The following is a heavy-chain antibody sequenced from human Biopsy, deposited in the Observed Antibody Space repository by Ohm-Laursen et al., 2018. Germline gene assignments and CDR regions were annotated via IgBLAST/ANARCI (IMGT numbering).Heavy chain of an antibody. D-gene: IGHD3-10*01. CDR1: GFTFSDYY. CDR3: ARDGAGSYHDY. CDR2: ISGSGTTI. Sequence: GSLRLSCTASGFTFSDYYMSWIRQAPGKGLEWLSYISGSGTTIFYADSVKGRFTVSRDNAKNSLYLQMNSLTVEDTAVYYCARDGAGSYHDYWDQGTLVTVSS. V-gene: IGHV3-11*01. J-gene: IGHJ4*02.